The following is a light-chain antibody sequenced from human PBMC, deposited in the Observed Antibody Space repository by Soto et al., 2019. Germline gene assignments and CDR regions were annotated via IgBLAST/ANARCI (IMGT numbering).Light chain of an antibody. Sequence: EIVMTQSPATLSLSPGERATLSCRASQSVSSSYLAWYQQKPGQAPMLLIYGASRRATGIPDRFSGSGSGTAFTLTISRLEPEGFAVYYCQQYGSSPQTFGQGTRLEIK. V-gene: IGKV3-20*01. CDR3: QQYGSSPQT. J-gene: IGKJ5*01. CDR2: GAS. CDR1: QSVSSSY.